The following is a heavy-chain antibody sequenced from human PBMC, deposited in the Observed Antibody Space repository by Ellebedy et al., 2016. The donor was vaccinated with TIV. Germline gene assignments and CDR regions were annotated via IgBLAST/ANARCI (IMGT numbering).Heavy chain of an antibody. V-gene: IGHV3-7*04. CDR2: IKEDGSEK. CDR3: ARGDGWIDN. D-gene: IGHD5-24*01. CDR1: GFTFSGYW. Sequence: GESLKISCAASGFTFSGYWISWVRQAPGKGLEWVANIKEDGSEKYYVDSVKGRFTISRDNAKNSLYLQMNSLRAEDTAVYFCARGDGWIDNWGQGTLVTVSS. J-gene: IGHJ4*02.